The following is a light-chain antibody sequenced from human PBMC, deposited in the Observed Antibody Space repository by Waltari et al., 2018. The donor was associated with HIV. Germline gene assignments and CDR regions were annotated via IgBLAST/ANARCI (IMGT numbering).Light chain of an antibody. Sequence: EIVLTQSPGTLSLYPGERATLSCRASQSVSSSYLAWYQQKPGQAPRLLIYGASSRATGIPDRFSGSGSVTDFTLTISRLDPEDFAVYYCQQYGSSPPVTFGQGTRLEIK. V-gene: IGKV3-20*01. CDR1: QSVSSSY. J-gene: IGKJ5*01. CDR2: GAS. CDR3: QQYGSSPPVT.